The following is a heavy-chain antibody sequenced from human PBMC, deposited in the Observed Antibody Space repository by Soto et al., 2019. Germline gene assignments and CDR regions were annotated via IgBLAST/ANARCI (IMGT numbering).Heavy chain of an antibody. J-gene: IGHJ6*02. CDR1: GGSISSYY. CDR3: ARETYYGMDX. Sequence: PSETLSLTCTVSGGSISSYYWSWIRKPPGKGLEWIWNIYYSGSTNYKPSLKSLVTISVETSKNQFSLKLSSVTAADAAVYYCARETYYGMDXWGQGTTVTVS. CDR2: IYYSGST. V-gene: IGHV4-59*01.